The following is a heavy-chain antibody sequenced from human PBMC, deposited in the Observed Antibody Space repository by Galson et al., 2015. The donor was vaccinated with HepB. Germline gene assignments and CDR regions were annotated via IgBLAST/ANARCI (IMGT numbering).Heavy chain of an antibody. CDR1: GGSISSGSYY. J-gene: IGHJ6*03. CDR2: IYTSGST. Sequence: TLSLTCTVSGGSISSGSYYWSWIRQPAGKGLEWIGRIYTSGSTNYNPSLKSRVTMSVDTSKNQFSLKLSSVTAADTAVYYCAREAFDIVVVPAPGYYYYYYMDVWGKGTTVTVSS. V-gene: IGHV4-61*02. CDR3: AREAFDIVVVPAPGYYYYYYMDV. D-gene: IGHD2-2*01.